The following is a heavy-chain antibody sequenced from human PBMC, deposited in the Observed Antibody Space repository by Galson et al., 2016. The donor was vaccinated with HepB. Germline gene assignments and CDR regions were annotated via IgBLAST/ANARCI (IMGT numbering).Heavy chain of an antibody. CDR2: ISDGGTRT. CDR1: GFTFTSHA. J-gene: IGHJ4*02. V-gene: IGHV3-23*01. Sequence: SLRLSCAASGFTFTSHAMSWFRQPPGEGLEWVSAISDGGTRTYYADSVEGRFTVSRDNSKNTLFLQMNSLRDEDTAVYYCARGSCGDTGCQNSRLFDYWGQGTLVTVSS. CDR3: ARGSCGDTGCQNSRLFDY. D-gene: IGHD2-21*01.